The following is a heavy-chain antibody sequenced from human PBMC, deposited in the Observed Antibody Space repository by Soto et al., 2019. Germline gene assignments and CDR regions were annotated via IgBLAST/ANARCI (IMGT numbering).Heavy chain of an antibody. CDR1: GFTFSNYA. CDR3: AKGEYSGSPYYFDY. J-gene: IGHJ4*02. D-gene: IGHD1-26*01. CDR2: ISGSGSST. V-gene: IGHV3-23*01. Sequence: EVQLLESGGGLVQPGGSLRLSCAASGFTFSNYAMSWVRQAPGKGLEWVSHISGSGSSTYYADSVKGRFTISRDNSNYILYLQINSLRAEDTAVYYCAKGEYSGSPYYFDYWGQGTLVTVSS.